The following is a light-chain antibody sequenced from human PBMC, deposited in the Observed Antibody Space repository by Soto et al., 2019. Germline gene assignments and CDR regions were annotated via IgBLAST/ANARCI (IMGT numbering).Light chain of an antibody. CDR2: EVS. Sequence: QSALTQPASVSGSPGQSITISCTGTSGDVGGYNYVSWYQQHPGKAPKLMIYEVSNRPSGVSNRFSGSKSGNTASLTISGLQAEDEADYYCSSYTSSSPCVFGTGTKVTV. V-gene: IGLV2-14*01. CDR3: SSYTSSSPCV. J-gene: IGLJ1*01. CDR1: SGDVGGYNY.